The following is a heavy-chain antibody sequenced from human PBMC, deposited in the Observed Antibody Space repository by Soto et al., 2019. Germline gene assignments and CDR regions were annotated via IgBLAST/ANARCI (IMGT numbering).Heavy chain of an antibody. CDR2: IIPIFGTA. D-gene: IGHD2-2*01. J-gene: IGHJ6*02. CDR3: ASGGVEYCSSTSCYQVKYYYYGMDV. V-gene: IGHV1-69*13. Sequence: SVKVSCKASGGTFSSYAISWVRQAPGQGLEWMGGIIPIFGTANYAQKFQGRATITADESTSTAYMELSSLRSEDTAVYYCASGGVEYCSSTSCYQVKYYYYGMDVWGQGTTVTVSS. CDR1: GGTFSSYA.